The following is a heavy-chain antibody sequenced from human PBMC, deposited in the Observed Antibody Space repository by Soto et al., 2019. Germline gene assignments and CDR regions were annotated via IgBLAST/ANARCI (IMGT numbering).Heavy chain of an antibody. D-gene: IGHD2-8*01. Sequence: HGESVKISCTGVGYSFTSYWIGWVRQMPGKGLEWMGIIYPGDSDTRYSPSFQGQVTISADKSISTVYLQWSSLKASDTAMYYCARGYCTTNICDPWFDPWGQGTLVTVSS. CDR1: GYSFTSYW. J-gene: IGHJ5*02. V-gene: IGHV5-51*01. CDR2: IYPGDSDT. CDR3: ARGYCTTNICDPWFDP.